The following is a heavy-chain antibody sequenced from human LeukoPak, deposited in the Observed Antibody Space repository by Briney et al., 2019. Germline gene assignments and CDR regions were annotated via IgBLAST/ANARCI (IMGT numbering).Heavy chain of an antibody. CDR3: ARDIGANSGAYYYGMDV. V-gene: IGHV4-4*07. J-gene: IGHJ6*02. CDR1: GGSISSYY. D-gene: IGHD4/OR15-4a*01. CDR2: IYTSGST. Sequence: SETLSLTCTVSGGSISSYYWSWIRQPAGKGLEWIGRIYTSGSTNYNPSLKSRVTISVDTSRKHFSLNLSSVSAADTAVYYCARDIGANSGAYYYGMDVWGQGTTVTVSS.